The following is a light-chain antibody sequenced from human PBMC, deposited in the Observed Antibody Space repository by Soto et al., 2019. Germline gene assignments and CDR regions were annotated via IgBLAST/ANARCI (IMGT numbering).Light chain of an antibody. CDR3: SACDDSLSVPV. J-gene: IGLJ2*01. Sequence: QSVLTQPPSASGTPGQRVTISCSGTTSNIGTNYVYWYQQLPGMAPKLVMYSTDRRPSGVPGRFSGSKSGTSAFLAITGLRSEDEANYYCSACDDSLSVPVFGGGTKVTVL. V-gene: IGLV1-47*02. CDR2: STD. CDR1: TSNIGTNY.